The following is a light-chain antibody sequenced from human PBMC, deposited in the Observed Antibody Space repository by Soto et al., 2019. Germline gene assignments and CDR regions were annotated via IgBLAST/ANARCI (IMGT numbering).Light chain of an antibody. CDR1: QSVNNNY. CDR3: QQYDTSLPYT. Sequence: EIVLTQSPGTLSLSPGDRATLSCGASQSVNNNYLAWYQHKPGQAPRLLIYGASSRATGIPDRFSGSGSGTDFTLTIRRLEPEDFAVYYCQQYDTSLPYTFGGGTKVDI. J-gene: IGKJ4*01. V-gene: IGKV3-20*01. CDR2: GAS.